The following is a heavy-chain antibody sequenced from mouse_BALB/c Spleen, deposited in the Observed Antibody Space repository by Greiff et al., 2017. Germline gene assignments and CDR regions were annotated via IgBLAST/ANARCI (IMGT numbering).Heavy chain of an antibody. J-gene: IGHJ4*01. CDR2: IRNKANGYTT. V-gene: IGHV7-3*02. CDR3: ARDQIYYYGSSLYYAMDY. D-gene: IGHD1-1*01. Sequence: DVMLVESGGGLVQPGGSLRLSCATSGFTFTDYYMSWVRQPPGKALEWLGFIRNKANGYTTEYSASVKGRFTISRDNSQSILYLQMNTLRAEDSATYYCARDQIYYYGSSLYYAMDYWGQGTSVTVSS. CDR1: GFTFTDYY.